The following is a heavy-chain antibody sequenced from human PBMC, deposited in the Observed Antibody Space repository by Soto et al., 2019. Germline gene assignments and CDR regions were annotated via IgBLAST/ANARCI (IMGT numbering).Heavy chain of an antibody. CDR2: IYPGDSDT. Sequence: GESLKISCKGSGYSFTSYWIGWVRQMPGKGLEWMGIIYPGDSDTRYSPSFQGQVTISADKSISTAYLQWSSLKASDTAMYYCARLLLRGAYSSSLGDYYYGMDVWGQGTTVTVS. CDR3: ARLLLRGAYSSSLGDYYYGMDV. D-gene: IGHD6-6*01. J-gene: IGHJ6*02. CDR1: GYSFTSYW. V-gene: IGHV5-51*01.